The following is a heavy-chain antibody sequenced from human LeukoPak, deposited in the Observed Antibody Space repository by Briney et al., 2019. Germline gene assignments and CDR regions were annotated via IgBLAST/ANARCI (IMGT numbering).Heavy chain of an antibody. J-gene: IGHJ6*03. CDR2: IIPIFGTA. D-gene: IGHD6-13*01. Sequence: SVKVSCKASGGTFSSYAISWVRQAPGQGLEWMGGIIPIFGTANYAQKFQGRVTITADESTSTAYMELSSLRSEDTAVYYCARQGYSSSWTYYYYYYMDVWGKGTTVTVSS. CDR3: ARQGYSSSWTYYYYYYMDV. V-gene: IGHV1-69*13. CDR1: GGTFSSYA.